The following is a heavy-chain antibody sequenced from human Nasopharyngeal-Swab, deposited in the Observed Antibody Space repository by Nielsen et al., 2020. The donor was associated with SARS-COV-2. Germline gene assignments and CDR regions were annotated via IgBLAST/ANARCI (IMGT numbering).Heavy chain of an antibody. J-gene: IGHJ6*03. D-gene: IGHD2-8*01. CDR1: GFTFDDYG. CDR2: INWNGGST. V-gene: IGHV3-20*04. Sequence: GESLKISCAASGFTFDDYGMSWVRQAPGKGLEWVSGINWNGGSTGYADSVKGRFTISRDNAKNSLYLQMNSLRAEDTALYYCAREGYCTNGVCGRYMDVWGKGTTVTVSS. CDR3: AREGYCTNGVCGRYMDV.